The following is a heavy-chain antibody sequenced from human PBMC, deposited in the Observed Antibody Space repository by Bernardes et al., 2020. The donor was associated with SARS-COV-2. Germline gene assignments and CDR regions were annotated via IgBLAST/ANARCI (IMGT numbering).Heavy chain of an antibody. D-gene: IGHD3-3*01. CDR1: GFTFNSYF. CDR2: VSGDGSGT. V-gene: IGHV3-74*01. Sequence: GGSLRLSCVVSGFTFNSYFIHWVRQAPEKGLVWVSRVSGDGSGTIYADSVRGRFTISRDNARNTVYLQMDSLRVDDAAVYYCARGSGNYYFDYWGQGTLVTVSS. CDR3: ARGSGNYYFDY. J-gene: IGHJ4*02.